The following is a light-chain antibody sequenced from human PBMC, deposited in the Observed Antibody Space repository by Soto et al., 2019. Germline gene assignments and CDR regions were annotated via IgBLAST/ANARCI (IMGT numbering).Light chain of an antibody. CDR2: GNS. CDR3: QSYDSSRSGNVV. V-gene: IGLV1-40*01. J-gene: IGLJ2*01. CDR1: SSNIGAGYD. Sequence: QSVLTQPPSVSGAPGQRVTISCTGSSSNIGAGYDVHWYQQLPGTAPKPLIYGNSNRPSGVPDRFSGSKSGTSASLAITGLQAEDEADYYCQSYDSSRSGNVVFGGGTKLTVL.